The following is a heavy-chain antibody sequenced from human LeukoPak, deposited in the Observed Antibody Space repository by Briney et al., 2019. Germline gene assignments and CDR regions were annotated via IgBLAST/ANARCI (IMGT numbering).Heavy chain of an antibody. CDR1: TSR. CDR2: IGIYGGDT. J-gene: IGHJ5*01. V-gene: IGHV1-18*01. D-gene: IGHD3-22*01. Sequence: GASVKVSCKATSRISWVRQAPGQGLEWMGWIGIYGGDTYYAQKFQGRITVTTDTSTSTVYMELRNLRSDDTAVYYCARDLWNFYDDSGYNRDFDSWGQGTLVTVSS. CDR3: ARDLWNFYDDSGYNRDFDS.